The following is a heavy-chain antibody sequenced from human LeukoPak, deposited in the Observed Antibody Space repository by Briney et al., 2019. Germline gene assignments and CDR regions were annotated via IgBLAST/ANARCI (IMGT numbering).Heavy chain of an antibody. J-gene: IGHJ5*02. V-gene: IGHV3-7*01. CDR3: ARTTVTGDYDWFDP. CDR1: GFTFSSYW. CDR2: IKQDGSEK. D-gene: IGHD4-17*01. Sequence: GGSLRLSCAASGFTFSSYWMSWVRQAPGKGLEWVANIKQDGSEKYYVDSVKGRFTISRDNAKNSLYLQMNSLRAEDTAVYYCARTTVTGDYDWFDPWGQGTLVIVSS.